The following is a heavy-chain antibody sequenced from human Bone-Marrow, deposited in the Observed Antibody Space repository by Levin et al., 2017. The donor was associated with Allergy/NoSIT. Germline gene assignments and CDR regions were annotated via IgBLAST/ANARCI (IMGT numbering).Heavy chain of an antibody. Sequence: PGGSLRLSCAASGFTFSSYSMNWVRQAPGKGLEWVSSISSSSSYIYYADSVKGRFTISRDNAKNSLYLQMNSLRAEDTAVYYCARVSPSSTSRLWFGFGYYMDVWGKGTTVTVSS. CDR1: GFTFSSYS. CDR3: ARVSPSSTSRLWFGFGYYMDV. J-gene: IGHJ6*03. V-gene: IGHV3-21*01. D-gene: IGHD2-2*01. CDR2: ISSSSSYI.